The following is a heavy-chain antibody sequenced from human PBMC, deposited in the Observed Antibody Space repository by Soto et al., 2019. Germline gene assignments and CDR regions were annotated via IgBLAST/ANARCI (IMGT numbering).Heavy chain of an antibody. Sequence: PSETLSLTCTVSGGSISSYYWSWIRQPPGKGLEWIGYIYYSGSTNYNPSLKSRVTISVDTSKNQFSLKLSSVTAADTAVYYCARESGYNSGWYLDYWGQGTLVTVSS. CDR2: IYYSGST. J-gene: IGHJ4*02. D-gene: IGHD6-19*01. V-gene: IGHV4-59*01. CDR1: GGSISSYY. CDR3: ARESGYNSGWYLDY.